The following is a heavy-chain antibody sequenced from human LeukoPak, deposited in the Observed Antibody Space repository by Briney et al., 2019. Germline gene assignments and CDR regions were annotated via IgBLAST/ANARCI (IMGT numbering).Heavy chain of an antibody. CDR2: FDPNTGAT. CDR1: GDTLTGYY. Sequence: ASVKVSCKASGDTLTGYYIHWVRLAPRQGLEWMGCFDPNTGATHYAQKFQGRVTMTRDTSIDTDFLELRSLISDDTALYYCAGYTVVRGLTLSAFDIWGQGTM. J-gene: IGHJ3*02. V-gene: IGHV1-2*02. D-gene: IGHD3-10*01. CDR3: AGYTVVRGLTLSAFDI.